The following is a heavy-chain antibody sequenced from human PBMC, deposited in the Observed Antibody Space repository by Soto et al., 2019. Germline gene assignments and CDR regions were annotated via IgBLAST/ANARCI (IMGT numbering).Heavy chain of an antibody. J-gene: IGHJ4*02. V-gene: IGHV3-53*01. Sequence: DVQLVESGGGLIQPGGSLRLSCEASGFTVSSHYMSWVRQAPGKGLEWVSVIYSGGTTYYADSVKGRFTISRDNSKNTLYLQMKSLRDEDTAVYYCARGGGGVLRFDSWGQGTLVTVSS. CDR3: ARGGGGVLRFDS. CDR1: GFTVSSHY. CDR2: IYSGGTT. D-gene: IGHD3-16*01.